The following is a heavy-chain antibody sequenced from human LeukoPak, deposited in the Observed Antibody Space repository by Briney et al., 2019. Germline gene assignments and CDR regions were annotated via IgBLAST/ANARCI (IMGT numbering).Heavy chain of an antibody. CDR2: VNHRGST. J-gene: IGHJ5*02. Sequence: SETLSLTCAVSGGSFSGHYWNLIRQSPGKGLEWIGEVNHRGSTNYNPSLQSRASISVDRSKNQVSLNLRSVTAADTAVYYCARGGTFVRIVEQDARRWLDPWGPGALVAVSS. D-gene: IGHD1-26*01. CDR1: GGSFSGHY. V-gene: IGHV4-34*01. CDR3: ARGGTFVRIVEQDARRWLDP.